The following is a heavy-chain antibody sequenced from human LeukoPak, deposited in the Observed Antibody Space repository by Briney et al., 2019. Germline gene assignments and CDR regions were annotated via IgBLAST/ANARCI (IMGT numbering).Heavy chain of an antibody. V-gene: IGHV1-46*01. CDR1: GYTFTSYY. CDR2: INPSGGST. J-gene: IGHJ6*02. D-gene: IGHD3-16*01. Sequence: GASVNVSCKASGYTFTSYYMHWVRQAPGQGLERMGIINPSGGSTSYAQKFQGRVTMTRDTSTSTVYMELSSLRSEDTAVYYCARGASVGDYYYYYGMDVWGQGTTVTVSS. CDR3: ARGASVGDYYYYYGMDV.